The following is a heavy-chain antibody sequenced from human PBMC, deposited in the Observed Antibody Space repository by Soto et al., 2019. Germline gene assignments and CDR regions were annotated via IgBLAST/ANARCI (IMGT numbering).Heavy chain of an antibody. CDR1: GYTFTSYY. CDR2: INPSGGST. D-gene: IGHD1-1*01. V-gene: IGHV1-46*01. Sequence: QVQLVQSGAEVKKPGTSVKVSCKASGYTFTSYYMHWVRQAPGQGLDWMGIINPSGGSTTYAQKFQGRVTRTRDTSTSTVYMELSSRTSEDTAVYYFASSLSPKTTSTGGFDYWGQGTLVIVSS. CDR3: ASSLSPKTTSTGGFDY. J-gene: IGHJ4*02.